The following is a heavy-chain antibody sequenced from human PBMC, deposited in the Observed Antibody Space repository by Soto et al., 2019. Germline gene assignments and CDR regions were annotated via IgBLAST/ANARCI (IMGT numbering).Heavy chain of an antibody. CDR3: AIPYTSGHDYVYDQ. V-gene: IGHV5-51*01. CDR2: IYPGDSDT. CDR1: GYSFTTYW. Sequence: GESLKISCKGSGYSFTTYWIAWVRQMPGEGLEWMGIIYPGDSDTRYSPSFQGQVTIPADKSLTTAYLQWSSLKASDTAMYYCAIPYTSGHDYVYDQWGQGTLVTVSS. J-gene: IGHJ4*02. D-gene: IGHD4-17*01.